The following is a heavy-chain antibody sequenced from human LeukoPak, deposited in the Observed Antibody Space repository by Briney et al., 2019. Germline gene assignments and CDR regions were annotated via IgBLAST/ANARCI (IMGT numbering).Heavy chain of an antibody. Sequence: GGSLRLSCVASGFTVSSNYMSWVRQAPGKGLEWVSVIYSGGSTYYADSVKGRFTISRDNSKNTLYLQMNSLRAEDTAVYYCASGSGSYRTPYYYMDVWGTGTMVTVSS. D-gene: IGHD3-10*01. V-gene: IGHV3-53*01. CDR3: ASGSGSYRTPYYYMDV. J-gene: IGHJ6*03. CDR2: IYSGGST. CDR1: GFTVSSNY.